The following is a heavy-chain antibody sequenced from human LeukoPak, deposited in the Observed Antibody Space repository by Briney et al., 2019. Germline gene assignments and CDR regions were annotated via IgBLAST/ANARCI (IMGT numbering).Heavy chain of an antibody. V-gene: IGHV5-51*01. J-gene: IGHJ4*02. Sequence: GESLKISCKGSGYSFTSYWIAWVRQMPGKGLEWMGIIYPGYSDTRYSPSFQGQVTISADKSISTAYLQWSSLKASDTAMYYCAIYSDTYYFDHWGQGTLVTVSS. CDR1: GYSFTSYW. CDR3: AIYSDTYYFDH. CDR2: IYPGYSDT. D-gene: IGHD1-26*01.